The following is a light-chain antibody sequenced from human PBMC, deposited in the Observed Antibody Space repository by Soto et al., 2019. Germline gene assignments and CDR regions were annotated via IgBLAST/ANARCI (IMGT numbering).Light chain of an antibody. J-gene: IGKJ4*01. Sequence: DIQMTQSPSSLSASVGDRXTITXXASQSISSSLNWYQQKPGKPPKLLIYTASTLQSGVPSRFSGSGSGTDFTLTISSLQPXXFAXXXXQXXXNTPLTFGGGTKVEIQ. V-gene: IGKV1-39*01. CDR1: QSISSS. CDR3: QXXXNTPLT. CDR2: TAS.